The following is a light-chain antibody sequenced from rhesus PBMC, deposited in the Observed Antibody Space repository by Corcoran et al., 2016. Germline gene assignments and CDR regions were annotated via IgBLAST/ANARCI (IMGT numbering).Light chain of an antibody. CDR3: LQHNSYPYS. CDR1: QGISSY. J-gene: IGKJ2*01. V-gene: IGKV1-28*03. Sequence: DIQMTQSPSSLSASVGDTVTITCRASQGISSYLNWFQQKPGKPSKLLNYAASRLESGVPSRFRGSGSGTDFILTISSLQPEDFAVYYCLQHNSYPYSFGQGTKVEIK. CDR2: AAS.